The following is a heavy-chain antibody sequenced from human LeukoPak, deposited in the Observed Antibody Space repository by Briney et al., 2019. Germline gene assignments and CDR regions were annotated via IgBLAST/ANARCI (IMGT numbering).Heavy chain of an antibody. CDR2: IYYSGST. V-gene: IGHV4-39*07. D-gene: IGHD1-26*01. CDR3: ARGESDGLGY. CDR1: GGSISSSSYY. J-gene: IGHJ4*02. Sequence: PSETLSLTCTVSGGSISSSSYYWDWIRQPPGKGLEWTGSIYYSGSTYYNPSLKSRVTISVDTSKNQFSLKLSSVTAADTAVYYCARGESDGLGYWGQGTLVTVSS.